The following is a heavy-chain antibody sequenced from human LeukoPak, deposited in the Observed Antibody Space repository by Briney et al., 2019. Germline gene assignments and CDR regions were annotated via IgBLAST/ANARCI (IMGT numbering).Heavy chain of an antibody. D-gene: IGHD2-15*01. Sequence: GGSLRLSCAASGFTFSSYWMSWVRQAPGKGLEWVANIKQGGSEKYYVDSVKGRFTISRDNAKNSLYLQMNSLRAEDTAVYYCASTSRYCSGGSCTPFDYWGQGTLVTASS. CDR3: ASTSRYCSGGSCTPFDY. J-gene: IGHJ4*02. CDR2: IKQGGSEK. V-gene: IGHV3-7*01. CDR1: GFTFSSYW.